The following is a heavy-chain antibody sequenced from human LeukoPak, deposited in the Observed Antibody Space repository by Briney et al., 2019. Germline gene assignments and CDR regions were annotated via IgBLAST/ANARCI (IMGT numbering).Heavy chain of an antibody. V-gene: IGHV1-2*02. CDR1: GYTFTGYY. CDR2: INPNSGGT. D-gene: IGHD3-10*01. Sequence: GASVKVSCKASGYTFTGYYMHWVRQAPGQGLEWMGWINPNSGGTNYAQKFQGRVTMTRDTSISTAYMELSSLRSEDTAVYYCARVTPSIYGSGSRSHEFDPWGQGTLVTVSS. CDR3: ARVTPSIYGSGSRSHEFDP. J-gene: IGHJ5*02.